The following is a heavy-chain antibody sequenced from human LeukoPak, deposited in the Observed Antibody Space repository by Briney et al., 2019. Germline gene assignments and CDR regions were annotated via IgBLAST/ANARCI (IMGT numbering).Heavy chain of an antibody. CDR2: IIPIFGTA. Sequence: SVRVSCKASGGTFSSYAISWVRQAPGQGLEWMGGIIPIFGTANYVQKFQGRVTITADKSTSTAYMELSSLRSEDTAVYYCARAGYDILTGALYGMDVWGKGTTVTVSS. J-gene: IGHJ6*04. V-gene: IGHV1-69*06. D-gene: IGHD3-9*01. CDR3: ARAGYDILTGALYGMDV. CDR1: GGTFSSYA.